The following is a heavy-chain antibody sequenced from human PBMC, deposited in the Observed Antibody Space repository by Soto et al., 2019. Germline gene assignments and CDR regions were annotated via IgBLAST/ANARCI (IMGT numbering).Heavy chain of an antibody. V-gene: IGHV5-51*01. CDR1: AYSFTNYW. D-gene: IGHD3-16*01. CDR3: ARGTVVITLGGVGRYFVY. Sequence: PGESLKISCKGSAYSFTNYWIGWVRQMPGKGLEWMGIIYPGDSDTTYSPSFQGQVTISADKSISTAYLQWNSLKASDTAMYYCARGTVVITLGGVGRYFVYWGQGTLVNVSS. CDR2: IYPGDSDT. J-gene: IGHJ4*02.